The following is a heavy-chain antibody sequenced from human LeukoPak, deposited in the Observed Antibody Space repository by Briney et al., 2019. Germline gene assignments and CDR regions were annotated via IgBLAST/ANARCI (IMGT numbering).Heavy chain of an antibody. D-gene: IGHD3-3*01. CDR2: INPSGGST. J-gene: IGHJ6*02. Sequence: ASVKVSCKASGYTFTSYYMHWVRQAPGQGLEWMGIINPSGGSTNYAQKVKGRVTMTRDTSTSTVYMELSSLRSEDTAVYYCAREPDGPKYYDFWSDYYYYGMDVWGQGTTVTVSS. V-gene: IGHV1-46*01. CDR3: AREPDGPKYYDFWSDYYYYGMDV. CDR1: GYTFTSYY.